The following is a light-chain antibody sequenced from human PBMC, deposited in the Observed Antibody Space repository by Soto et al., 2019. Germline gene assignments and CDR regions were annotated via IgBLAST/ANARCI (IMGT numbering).Light chain of an antibody. CDR3: QQYYSTPPA. CDR2: WAS. V-gene: IGKV4-1*01. J-gene: IGKJ2*01. Sequence: DIVMTQSPDSLAVSLGERATINCKSSQSVLYSSNNKNYLACYQQKAGQPPKLLIYWASTRESGVPDRFSGSGSGTDFTLTIRSLQAEDVAVYYCQQYYSTPPAFGQGTKLQIK. CDR1: QSVLYSSNNKNY.